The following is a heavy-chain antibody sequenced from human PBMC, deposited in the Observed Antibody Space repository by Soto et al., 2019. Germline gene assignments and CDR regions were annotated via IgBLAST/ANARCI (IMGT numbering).Heavy chain of an antibody. CDR2: IYYSGST. D-gene: IGHD5-18*01. J-gene: IGHJ4*02. V-gene: IGHV4-59*01. Sequence: SETLSLTCTVSGVSISTYFWSWIRQPPGKGLEWIGYIYYSGSTNYNPSLKSRVTISVDTSKNQFSLILRSVTAADTAVYYCARGLGDTAMVRLDYWGQGTLVTVSS. CDR1: GVSISTYF. CDR3: ARGLGDTAMVRLDY.